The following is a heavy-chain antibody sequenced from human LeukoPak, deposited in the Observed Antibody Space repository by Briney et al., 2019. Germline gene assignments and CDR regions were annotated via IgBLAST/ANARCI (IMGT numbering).Heavy chain of an antibody. D-gene: IGHD1-26*01. CDR3: ARFNSGSYQHYFDY. Sequence: SETLSLTCTVSGVSISSSYSYWGWIRQPPGMGLEWIGSIYYSGSTYYNPSLKSRVTISVDTSKNQFSLKLSSVTAADTAVYYCARFNSGSYQHYFDYWGQGTLVTVSS. J-gene: IGHJ4*02. CDR1: GVSISSSYSY. CDR2: IYYSGST. V-gene: IGHV4-39*07.